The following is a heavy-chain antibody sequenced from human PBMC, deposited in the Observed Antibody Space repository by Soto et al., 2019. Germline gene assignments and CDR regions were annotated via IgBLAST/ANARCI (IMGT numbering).Heavy chain of an antibody. Sequence: GGSLRLSCSASGFTFSSYAMHWLRQAPGKGLEYVSAISSNGGSTYYADSVKGRFTISRDNSKNTLYLQMSSLRAEDTAVYYCVKDGYCSGGSCYTAEYFQHWGQGTLVTVSS. J-gene: IGHJ1*01. CDR2: ISSNGGST. V-gene: IGHV3-64D*06. D-gene: IGHD2-15*01. CDR3: VKDGYCSGGSCYTAEYFQH. CDR1: GFTFSSYA.